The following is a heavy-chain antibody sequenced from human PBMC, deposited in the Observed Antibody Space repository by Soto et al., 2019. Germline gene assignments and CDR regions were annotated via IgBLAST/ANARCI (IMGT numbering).Heavy chain of an antibody. J-gene: IGHJ6*02. CDR2: IIPIFGTA. Sequence: GASVKVSCKASGGTFSSYAISWVRQAPGQGLEWMGGIIPIFGTANYAQRFQGRVTITADESTSTAYMELSSLRSEDTAVYYCASPADTAMARGGYYYYGMDVWGQGTTVTVSS. CDR1: GGTFSSYA. V-gene: IGHV1-69*13. D-gene: IGHD5-18*01. CDR3: ASPADTAMARGGYYYYGMDV.